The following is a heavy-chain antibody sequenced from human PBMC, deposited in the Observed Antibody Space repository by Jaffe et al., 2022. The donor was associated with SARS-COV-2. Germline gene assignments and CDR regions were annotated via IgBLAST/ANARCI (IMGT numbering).Heavy chain of an antibody. Sequence: EVQLVESGGGLVQPGGSLRVSCAASGFTFSTYWMSWVRQAPGKGLEWVANIKEDGSEKYYVDSVKGRFTISRDNAKNSLYLQMDGLRAEDTGIYYCASRGWTSSSFYFDYWGQGTLVTVSS. CDR2: IKEDGSEK. CDR3: ASRGWTSSSFYFDY. CDR1: GFTFSTYW. D-gene: IGHD6-6*01. J-gene: IGHJ4*02. V-gene: IGHV3-7*01.